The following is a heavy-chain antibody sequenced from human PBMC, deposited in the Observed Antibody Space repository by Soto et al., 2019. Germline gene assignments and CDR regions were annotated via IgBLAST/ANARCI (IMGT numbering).Heavy chain of an antibody. CDR1: GFTFSSYA. Sequence: GGSXRLSCVGSGFTFSSYAMSWVRQAPGKGLEWVSAISGSGGTTYYADSVKGRFTFSRDNSKNTLYLQMNSLRAEDTAVYYCAKTANGWFSAFDIWGQGTMVTVSS. D-gene: IGHD6-19*01. J-gene: IGHJ3*02. CDR3: AKTANGWFSAFDI. V-gene: IGHV3-23*01. CDR2: ISGSGGTT.